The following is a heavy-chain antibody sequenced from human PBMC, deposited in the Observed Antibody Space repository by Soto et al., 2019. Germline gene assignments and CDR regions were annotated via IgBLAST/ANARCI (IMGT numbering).Heavy chain of an antibody. V-gene: IGHV3-30*18. CDR2: ISYDGSNK. Sequence: PGGSLRLSCAASGFTFSTYGMHWVRQAPGKGLEWVAVISYDGSNKYYADSAKGRFTISRDNSKNTLYLEMNSLGAEDTAVYYCAKDLLTYFGSGSYDYWGQGTLVTVSS. CDR1: GFTFSTYG. CDR3: AKDLLTYFGSGSYDY. D-gene: IGHD3-10*01. J-gene: IGHJ4*02.